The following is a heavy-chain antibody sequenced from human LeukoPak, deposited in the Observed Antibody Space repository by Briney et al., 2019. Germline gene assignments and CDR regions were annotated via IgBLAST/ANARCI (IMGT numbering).Heavy chain of an antibody. Sequence: GESLKISCKGSGYSFTSYLIGWVRQMPGKGLEWMGIIYPGDSDTRYSPSFQGQVTISADKSISTAYLQWSSPKASDTAMYYCARHVDYYDSSGYYAPYFDYWGQGTLVTVSS. CDR3: ARHVDYYDSSGYYAPYFDY. D-gene: IGHD3-22*01. V-gene: IGHV5-51*01. CDR1: GYSFTSYL. CDR2: IYPGDSDT. J-gene: IGHJ4*02.